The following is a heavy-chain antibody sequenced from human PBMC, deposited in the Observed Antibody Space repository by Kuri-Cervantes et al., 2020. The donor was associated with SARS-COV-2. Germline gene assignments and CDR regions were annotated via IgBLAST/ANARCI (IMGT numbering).Heavy chain of an antibody. CDR3: ARVPGGYSYGPFDY. CDR1: GGSISSYY. Sequence: ESLKISCTVSGGSISSYYWSWIRQPAGKGLEWIGRIYTSGSTNYNPSLKSRVTMSVDTSKNQFSLKLSSVTAADMAVYYCARVPGGYSYGPFDYWGQGTLVTVSS. V-gene: IGHV4-4*07. CDR2: IYTSGST. J-gene: IGHJ4*02. D-gene: IGHD5-18*01.